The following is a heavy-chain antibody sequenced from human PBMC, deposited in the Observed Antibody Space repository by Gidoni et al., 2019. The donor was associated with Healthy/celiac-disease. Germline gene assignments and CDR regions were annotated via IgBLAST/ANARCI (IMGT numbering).Heavy chain of an antibody. D-gene: IGHD5-18*01. V-gene: IGHV4-39*01. CDR3: ASSKLLIQAFDI. CDR2: IYYSGST. Sequence: RSIYYSGSTYYNPSLKSRVTISVDTSKNQFSLKLSSVTAADTAVYYCASSKLLIQAFDIWGQGTMVTVSS. J-gene: IGHJ3*02.